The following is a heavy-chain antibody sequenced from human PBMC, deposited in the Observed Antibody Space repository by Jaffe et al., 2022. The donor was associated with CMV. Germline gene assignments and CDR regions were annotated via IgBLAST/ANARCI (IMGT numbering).Heavy chain of an antibody. D-gene: IGHD3-3*01. J-gene: IGHJ6*02. CDR3: ARDLSQGGYYLYYYYGMDV. CDR2: IWYDGSNK. Sequence: QVQLVESGGGVVQPGRSLRLSCAASGFTFSSYGMHWVRQAPGKGLEWVAVIWYDGSNKYYADSVKGRFTISRDNSKNTLYLQMNSLRAEDTAVYYCARDLSQGGYYLYYYYGMDVWGQGTTVTVSS. CDR1: GFTFSSYG. V-gene: IGHV3-33*01.